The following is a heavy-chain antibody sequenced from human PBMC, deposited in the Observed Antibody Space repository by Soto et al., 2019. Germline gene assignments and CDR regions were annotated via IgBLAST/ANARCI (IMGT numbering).Heavy chain of an antibody. V-gene: IGHV4-31*03. CDR2: IYYSGST. Sequence: QVQLQESGPGLVKPSQTLSLTCTVSGGSISSGGYYWSWIRQHPGKVLEWIGYIYYSGSTYYNPSLKIRVTISVDTSKNQFSLKLSSVTAADTAVYYCARCTSWATIPSFDYWGQGTLVTVSS. CDR3: ARCTSWATIPSFDY. CDR1: GGSISSGGYY. D-gene: IGHD5-12*01. J-gene: IGHJ4*02.